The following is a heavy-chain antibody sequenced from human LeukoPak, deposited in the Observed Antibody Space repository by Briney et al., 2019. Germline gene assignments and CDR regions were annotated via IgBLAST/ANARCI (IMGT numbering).Heavy chain of an antibody. D-gene: IGHD6-19*01. CDR1: GFTFSSYS. J-gene: IGHJ4*02. CDR2: ISSSSSYI. V-gene: IGHV3-21*04. Sequence: GGSLRLSCAASGFTFSSYSMNWVRQAPGKGLEWVSSISSSSSYIYYADSVKGRFTISRDNAKNSLYLQMNSLRAEDTAVYYCARAGLRTYNSGWYSNWGQGTLVTVSS. CDR3: ARAGLRTYNSGWYSN.